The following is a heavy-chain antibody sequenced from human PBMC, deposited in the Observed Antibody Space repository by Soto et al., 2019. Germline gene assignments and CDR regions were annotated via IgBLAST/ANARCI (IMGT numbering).Heavy chain of an antibody. Sequence: ASVKVSCKASGYTFSTYSMHWVRQAPGHSLEWMGWINGATGQTRSSQRFQDRVTITRDTSASTAYMELSSLRSEDTAVYYCARGGMAAAALPPYYYYYGMDVWGQGTTVTVSS. CDR2: INGATGQT. CDR3: ARGGMAAAALPPYYYYYGMDV. J-gene: IGHJ6*02. V-gene: IGHV1-3*01. D-gene: IGHD6-13*01. CDR1: GYTFSTYS.